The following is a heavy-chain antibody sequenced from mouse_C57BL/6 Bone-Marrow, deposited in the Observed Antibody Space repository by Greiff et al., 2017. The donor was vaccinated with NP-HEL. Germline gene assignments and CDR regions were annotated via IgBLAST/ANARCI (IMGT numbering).Heavy chain of an antibody. D-gene: IGHD2-5*01. CDR2: IWSGGST. Sequence: QVQLQQSGPGLVQPSQSLSITCTVSGFSLTSYGVHWVRQSPGKGLEWLGVIWSGGSTDYNAAFISRLSISKDNSKSQVFFKMNSLQADDTAIYDCATSYYSNYVRYFDVWGTGTTVTVSS. CDR3: ATSYYSNYVRYFDV. CDR1: GFSLTSYG. V-gene: IGHV2-2*01. J-gene: IGHJ1*03.